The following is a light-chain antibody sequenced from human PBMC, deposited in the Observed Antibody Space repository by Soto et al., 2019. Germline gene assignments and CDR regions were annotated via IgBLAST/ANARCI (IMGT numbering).Light chain of an antibody. V-gene: IGLV1-47*01. CDR3: CSYAGSYTYV. CDR2: RND. CDR1: SSNIGRNY. J-gene: IGLJ1*01. Sequence: QSVLTQPHSASGTPGQRVTISCSGSSSNIGRNYVYWYQQLPGAAPKLLMYRNDQRPSGVPDRFSGSKSGTSASLAISGLRSEDEADYYCCSYAGSYTYVFGTGTKVTV.